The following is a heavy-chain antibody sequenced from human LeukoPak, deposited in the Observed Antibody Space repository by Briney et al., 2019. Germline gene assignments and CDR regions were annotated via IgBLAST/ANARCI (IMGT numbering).Heavy chain of an antibody. V-gene: IGHV1-18*01. CDR1: GYTFTSYG. D-gene: IGHD5-18*01. CDR2: ISAYNGNT. J-gene: IGHJ4*02. Sequence: GASVKVSCKASGYTFTSYGISWVRQAPGQGLEWMGWISAYNGNTNYAQKLQGRVTMTTDTSTSTAYRERRSLRSDDTAVYYCARDRGYSYGENYDYWGQGTLVTVSP. CDR3: ARDRGYSYGENYDY.